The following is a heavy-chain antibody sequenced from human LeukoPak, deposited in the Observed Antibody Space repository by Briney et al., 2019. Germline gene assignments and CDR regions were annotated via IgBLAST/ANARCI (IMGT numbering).Heavy chain of an antibody. CDR3: ANRIAVAGGNYFDY. CDR1: GFTFSSYA. CDR2: ISGSGGST. D-gene: IGHD6-19*01. Sequence: PGASLRLSRAASGFTFSSYAMSWVRQAPGKGLEWVSAISGSGGSTYYADSVKGRFTISRDNSKNTLYLQMNSLRAEDTAVYYCANRIAVAGGNYFDYWGQGTLVTVSS. J-gene: IGHJ4*02. V-gene: IGHV3-23*01.